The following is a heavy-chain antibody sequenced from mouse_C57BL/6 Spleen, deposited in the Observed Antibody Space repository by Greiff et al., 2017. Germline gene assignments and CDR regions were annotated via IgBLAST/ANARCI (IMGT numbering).Heavy chain of an antibody. V-gene: IGHV1-64*01. CDR2: IHPNSGST. CDR1: GYTFTSYW. CDR3: ARERDYDFYYYAMDY. Sequence: QVQLQQPGAELVKPGASVKLSCKASGYTFTSYWMHWVKQRPGQGLEWIGMIHPNSGSTNYNEKFKSKATLTVDKSSSTAYMQLSSLTSEDSAVXYCARERDYDFYYYAMDYWGQGTSVTVSS. D-gene: IGHD2-4*01. J-gene: IGHJ4*01.